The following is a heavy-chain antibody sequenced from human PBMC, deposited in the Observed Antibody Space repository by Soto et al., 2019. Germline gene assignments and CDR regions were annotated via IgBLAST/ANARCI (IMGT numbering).Heavy chain of an antibody. J-gene: IGHJ6*02. CDR3: ARHPSYYYGSGTYGMDV. D-gene: IGHD3-10*01. CDR2: IYYSGST. Sequence: QLQLQESGPGLVKPSETLSLTCTVSGGSISSSSYYWGWIRQPPGKGLEWIGSIYYSGSTYYNPSLKSRVTISVDTSKNQFSLKLSSVTAADTAVYYCARHPSYYYGSGTYGMDVWGQGTTVTVSS. CDR1: GGSISSSSYY. V-gene: IGHV4-39*01.